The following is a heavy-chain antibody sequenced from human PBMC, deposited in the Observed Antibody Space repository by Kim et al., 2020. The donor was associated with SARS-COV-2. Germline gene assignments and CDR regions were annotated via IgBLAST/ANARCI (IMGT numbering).Heavy chain of an antibody. J-gene: IGHJ4*02. CDR2: VNQGGGGK. Sequence: GGSLRLSCAASGFTFSSFGMSWVRRAPGKGLECVSDVNQGGGGKYYVDSVKGRFTISRDNSKNSLYLQMNSLRAEDTAVYYCARYLLGAVAGTGDYCGQGTLVTASP. V-gene: IGHV3-7*01. D-gene: IGHD6-19*01. CDR1: GFTFSSFG. CDR3: ARYLLGAVAGTGDY.